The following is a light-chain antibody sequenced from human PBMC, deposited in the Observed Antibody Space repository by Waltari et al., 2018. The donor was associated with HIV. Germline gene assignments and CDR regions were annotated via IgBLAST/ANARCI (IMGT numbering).Light chain of an antibody. V-gene: IGKV3-15*01. CDR2: GAS. Sequence: EIVMTQSPATLSVSPGERATLSCRASQSVSSNLAWYQQKPSQAPRLLIHGASTRATGIPARFSGSGSGTEFTLTISSLQSEDFAVYYCQQYNNWPQTFGQGTKVEIK. J-gene: IGKJ1*01. CDR3: QQYNNWPQT. CDR1: QSVSSN.